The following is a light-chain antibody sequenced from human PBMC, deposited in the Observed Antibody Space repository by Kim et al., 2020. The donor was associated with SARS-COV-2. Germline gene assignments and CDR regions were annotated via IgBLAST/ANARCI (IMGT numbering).Light chain of an antibody. CDR3: NSRDNNDYVL. CDR2: GKN. Sequence: VALGQTVRITCKGDSLRSYYTTWYQQKPGQAPIVVVYGKNNRPSGIPDRFSGSSSGNTASLTITGTQAGDEADYYCNSRDNNDYVLFGGGTRLTVL. CDR1: SLRSYY. J-gene: IGLJ2*01. V-gene: IGLV3-19*01.